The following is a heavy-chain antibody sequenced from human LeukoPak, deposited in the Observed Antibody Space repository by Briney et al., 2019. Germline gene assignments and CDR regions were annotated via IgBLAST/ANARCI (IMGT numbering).Heavy chain of an antibody. CDR2: IKQDGSEK. V-gene: IGHV3-7*01. CDR1: GFTFRNYW. D-gene: IGHD3-22*01. Sequence: GGSLRLSCAASGFTFRNYWMSWVRQAPGKGPEWVANIKQDGSEKYYVDSVKGRFTISRDNSKNTLYLQMNSLRAEDTAVYYCARDLGASSLVVVITTSLYYFDYWGQGTLVTVSS. CDR3: ARDLGASSLVVVITTSLYYFDY. J-gene: IGHJ4*02.